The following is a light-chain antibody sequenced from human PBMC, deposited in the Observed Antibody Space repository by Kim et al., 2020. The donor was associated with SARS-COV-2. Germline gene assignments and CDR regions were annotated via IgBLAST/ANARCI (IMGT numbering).Light chain of an antibody. CDR1: QSVSSSY. V-gene: IGKV3-20*01. CDR2: GAS. CDR3: QQYGSPWT. Sequence: LAPGERATLSCRASQSVSSSYLAWYQQKPGQAPRLLIYGASSRATGIPDRFSGSGSGTDFTLTISRLEPEDFAVYYCQQYGSPWTFGQGTKVDIK. J-gene: IGKJ1*01.